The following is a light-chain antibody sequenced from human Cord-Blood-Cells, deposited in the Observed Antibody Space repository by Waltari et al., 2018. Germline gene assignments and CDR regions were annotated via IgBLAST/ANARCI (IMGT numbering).Light chain of an antibody. J-gene: IGKJ4*01. Sequence: EIVFTQSPATLSLSPGERANPSCRASQSVSSYLAWYQQKPGQAPRLLIYDASNRATGIPARFSGSGSGTDFTLTISSLEPEDFAVYYCQQRSNWPPSFGGGTKVEIK. CDR3: QQRSNWPPS. CDR1: QSVSSY. CDR2: DAS. V-gene: IGKV3-11*01.